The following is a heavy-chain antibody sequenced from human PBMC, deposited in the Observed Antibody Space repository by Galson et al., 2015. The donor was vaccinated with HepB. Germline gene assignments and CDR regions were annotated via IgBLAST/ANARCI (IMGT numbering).Heavy chain of an antibody. J-gene: IGHJ4*02. CDR2: ISYDGSNK. V-gene: IGHV3-30*04. CDR3: ARDRNSGWYIFDY. CDR1: GFTFSSYA. Sequence: SLRLSCAASGFTFSSYAMHWVRQAPGKGLEWVAVISYDGSNKYYADSVKGRFTISRDNSKNTLYLQMNSLRAEDTAVYYCARDRNSGWYIFDYWGQGTLVTVSS. D-gene: IGHD6-19*01.